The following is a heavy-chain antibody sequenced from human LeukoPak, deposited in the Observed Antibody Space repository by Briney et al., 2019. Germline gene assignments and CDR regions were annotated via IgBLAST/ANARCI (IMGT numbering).Heavy chain of an antibody. D-gene: IGHD5-12*01. CDR3: VRDLLVAYDAFDV. V-gene: IGHV3-21*01. CDR1: GFSFSTYA. CDR2: ISTTSSYI. J-gene: IGHJ3*01. Sequence: GGSLRLSCAASGFSFSTYAISWVRQAPGKGLEWVSCISTTSSYIFYADSVRGRFTISRDNAKNSLYLQMDSLRAEDTAVYYCVRDLLVAYDAFDVWGQGTMVTVSS.